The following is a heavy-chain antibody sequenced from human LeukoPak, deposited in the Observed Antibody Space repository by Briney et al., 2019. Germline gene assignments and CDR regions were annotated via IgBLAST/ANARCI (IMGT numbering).Heavy chain of an antibody. Sequence: ASVKVSCKASGYTFTSYGISWVRQAPGQGLEWMGWISAYNGNTNYAQKLQGRVTMTTDTSTSTAYMELRSLRSDDTAAYYCARDAMVRGTFDYWGQGTLVTVSS. J-gene: IGHJ4*02. D-gene: IGHD3-10*01. CDR2: ISAYNGNT. V-gene: IGHV1-18*04. CDR1: GYTFTSYG. CDR3: ARDAMVRGTFDY.